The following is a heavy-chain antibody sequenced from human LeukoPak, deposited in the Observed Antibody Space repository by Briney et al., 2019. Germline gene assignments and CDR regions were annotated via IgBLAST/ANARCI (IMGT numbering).Heavy chain of an antibody. CDR1: GFTFDGYT. J-gene: IGHJ4*02. V-gene: IGHV3-43*01. D-gene: IGHD2-8*01. Sequence: PGGSLRLSCAASGFTFDGYTMHWVRHAPGKGLEWVSLISWDGGSTYYADSVKGRFTIPRDNSKNSLYLQMNSLRTEDTALYYCAKDSGSGMVYAHIDYWGQGTLVTVSS. CDR3: AKDSGSGMVYAHIDY. CDR2: ISWDGGST.